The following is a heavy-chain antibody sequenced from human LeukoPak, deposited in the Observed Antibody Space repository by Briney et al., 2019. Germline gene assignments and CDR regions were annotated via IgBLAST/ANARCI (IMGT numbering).Heavy chain of an antibody. Sequence: PSETVSLTCAVSGYSISSGYYWGWIRQPPGKGLEWIGSIYHSGSTYYNPSLKSRVIISVDTSKNQFSLKLSSVTAADTAVYYGARNPRPMGYSYYYYYMDVWGKGTTVTVSS. CDR1: GYSISSGYY. J-gene: IGHJ6*03. V-gene: IGHV4-38-2*01. CDR3: ARNPRPMGYSYYYYYMDV. CDR2: IYHSGST.